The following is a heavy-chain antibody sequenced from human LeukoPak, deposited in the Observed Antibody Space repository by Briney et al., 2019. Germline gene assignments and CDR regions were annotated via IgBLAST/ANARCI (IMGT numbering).Heavy chain of an antibody. V-gene: IGHV4-59*01. CDR2: IYYSGSS. CDR1: GGSISGYH. J-gene: IGHJ6*03. CDR3: ARVPRSYYYYYYMDV. Sequence: SETLSLTCNVSGGSISGYHWSWIRQPPGKGLEWLGYIYYSGSSNYNPSLKSRVTISADTSKNQFSLKLSSVTAADTAVYYCARVPRSYYYYYYMDVWGEGTTVTVSS.